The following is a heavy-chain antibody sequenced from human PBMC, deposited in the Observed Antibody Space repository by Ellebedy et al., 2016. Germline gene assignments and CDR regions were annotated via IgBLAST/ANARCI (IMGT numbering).Heavy chain of an antibody. V-gene: IGHV4-59*01. J-gene: IGHJ5*02. CDR1: GGSISSYY. CDR3: ARDRELTYYYDSSGYPGRRWFDP. CDR2: IYYSGST. D-gene: IGHD3-22*01. Sequence: SETLSLTCTVSGGSISSYYWSWIRQPPGKGLEWIGYIYYSGSTNYNPSLKSRVTISVDTSKNQFSLKLSSVTAADTAVYYCARDRELTYYYDSSGYPGRRWFDPWGQGTLVTVSS.